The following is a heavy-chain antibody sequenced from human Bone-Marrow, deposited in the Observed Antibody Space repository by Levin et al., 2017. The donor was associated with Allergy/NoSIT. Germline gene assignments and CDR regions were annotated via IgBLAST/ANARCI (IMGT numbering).Heavy chain of an antibody. J-gene: IGHJ4*02. CDR1: GFTFSDFG. CDR3: ERARYSAVAGIDWTHPHDD. CDR2: IWYDGSNK. Sequence: GESLKISCAASGFTFSDFGIHWVRQAPGKGLEWVAVIWYDGSNKYYTDSVKGRFTISRDNSKNTLYLQMDSLRAEDTAVYYCERARYSAVAGIDWTHPHDDWGQGTLVTVSS. V-gene: IGHV3-33*01. D-gene: IGHD6-19*01.